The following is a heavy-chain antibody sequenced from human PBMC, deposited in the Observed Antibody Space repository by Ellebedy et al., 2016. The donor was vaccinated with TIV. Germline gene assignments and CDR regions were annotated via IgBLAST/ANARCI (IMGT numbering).Heavy chain of an antibody. V-gene: IGHV4-59*01. D-gene: IGHD2-2*01. CDR1: GGSISSYY. J-gene: IGHJ4*02. CDR3: ARGGGSSFGY. CDR2: IYYSGST. Sequence: SETLSLXCSVSGGSISSYYWSWIRQPPGKGLEWIGYIYYSGSTNYNPSLKSRVTISVDTSKNQLSLKLSSVTAADTAVYYCARGGGSSFGYWGQGTLVTVSS.